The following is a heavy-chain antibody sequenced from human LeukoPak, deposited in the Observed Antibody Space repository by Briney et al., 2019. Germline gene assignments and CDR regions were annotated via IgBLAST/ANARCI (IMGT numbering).Heavy chain of an antibody. D-gene: IGHD3-16*01. CDR2: IYYSGST. V-gene: IGHV4-59*01. CDR3: ARTRGILGAFDI. CDR1: GGSISSYY. J-gene: IGHJ3*02. Sequence: PSETLSLTCTVSGGSISSYYWSWLRQPPGKGLEWIGYIYYSGSTNYNPSLKSRVTISVDTSKNQFSLKLSSVTAADTAVYYCARTRGILGAFDIWGQGTMVTVSS.